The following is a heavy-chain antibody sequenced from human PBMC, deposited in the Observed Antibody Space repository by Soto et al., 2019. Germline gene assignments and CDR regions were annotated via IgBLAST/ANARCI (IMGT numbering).Heavy chain of an antibody. D-gene: IGHD6-19*01. Sequence: PSETLSLTCTVSGGSISSYYWSWIRQPPGKGLEWIGYIYYSGSTNYNPSLKSRVTISVDTSKNQFSLKLSSVTAADTAVYYCARDSSRGWYGASGMDVWGQGTTAPVSS. CDR2: IYYSGST. J-gene: IGHJ6*02. CDR3: ARDSSRGWYGASGMDV. CDR1: GGSISSYY. V-gene: IGHV4-59*01.